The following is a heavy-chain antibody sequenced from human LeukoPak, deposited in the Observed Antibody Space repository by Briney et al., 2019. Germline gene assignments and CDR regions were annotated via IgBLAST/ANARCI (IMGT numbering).Heavy chain of an antibody. Sequence: PSETLSLTCAVSGGSISSGGYSWSWIRQPPGKGLEWIGYIYHSGSTNYNPSLKSRVTISVDTSKNQFSLKLSSVTAADTAVYYCARGGSSWYRGFDYWGQGTLVTVSS. D-gene: IGHD6-13*01. J-gene: IGHJ4*02. CDR2: IYHSGST. V-gene: IGHV4-30-2*01. CDR3: ARGGSSWYRGFDY. CDR1: GGSISSGGYS.